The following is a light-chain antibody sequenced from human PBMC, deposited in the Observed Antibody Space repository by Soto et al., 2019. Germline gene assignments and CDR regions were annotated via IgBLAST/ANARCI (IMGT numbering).Light chain of an antibody. CDR2: GVS. CDR1: QNIRSY. J-gene: IGKJ1*01. CDR3: QQSYSNPRT. V-gene: IGKV1-39*01. Sequence: IQMTQSPASLSASLGDRVTITCRASQNIRSYLNWYRQKPGKAPNLLIYGVSSLHSGVPSRFSGSGYETDFTLTISSLQPEDFETYYCQQSYSNPRTFGQGTKVDIK.